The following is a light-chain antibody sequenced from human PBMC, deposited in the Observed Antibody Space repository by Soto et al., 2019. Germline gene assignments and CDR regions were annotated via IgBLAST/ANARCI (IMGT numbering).Light chain of an antibody. CDR1: SSDVGGYNY. CDR3: CSYAGSYSHYV. V-gene: IGLV2-8*01. CDR2: EVS. Sequence: QSALTQPPSASGSPGQSVTISCTGTSSDVGGYNYVSWYQQHPGKAPKLMIYEVSERPSGVPDRFSGSKSSNTASLTVSGLQAEDEADYYCCSYAGSYSHYVFGTGTKVTVL. J-gene: IGLJ1*01.